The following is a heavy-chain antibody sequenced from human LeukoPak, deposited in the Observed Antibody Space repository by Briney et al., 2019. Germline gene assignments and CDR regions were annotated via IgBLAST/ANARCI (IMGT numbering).Heavy chain of an antibody. CDR1: GFTFSRYG. D-gene: IGHD2-15*01. CDR3: AKDGPGYCSGGSCPNDY. Sequence: GGSLRLSCAASGFTFSRYGMSWVRQAPGKGLEWVSAISGSGGSTYYADSVKGRFTISRDNSKNTLYLQMNSLRAEDTAVYYCAKDGPGYCSGGSCPNDYWGQGTLVTVSS. CDR2: ISGSGGST. J-gene: IGHJ4*02. V-gene: IGHV3-23*01.